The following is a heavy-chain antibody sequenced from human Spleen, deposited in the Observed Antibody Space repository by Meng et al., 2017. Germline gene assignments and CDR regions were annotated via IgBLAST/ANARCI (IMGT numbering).Heavy chain of an antibody. CDR3: ARTSYDETGFYSPSVDF. J-gene: IGHJ4*02. CDR1: GASVSSGPSS. D-gene: IGHD3-16*01. Sequence: VQLQEAGPGLVRSSETLSLTCTVSGASVSSGPSSWSWIRQPPGKGLEWIAYFYYSGTTNYNPSLRSRVTVSVDTSKNQFYLKLTSVTAADTAVYYCARTSYDETGFYSPSVDFWGQGALVTVSS. CDR2: FYYSGTT. V-gene: IGHV4-61*01.